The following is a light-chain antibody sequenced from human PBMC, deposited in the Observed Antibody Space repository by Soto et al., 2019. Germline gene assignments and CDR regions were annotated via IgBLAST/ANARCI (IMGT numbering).Light chain of an antibody. Sequence: DIQMTQSPSTLSASVGDRVTITCRASQSISSWLAWYQQKPGQAPKLLIYKASTLQSGVPSRFSGSGSGTEFTLASNSLQSDDSATDFCQQYKATWPFAQGTNVDIK. V-gene: IGKV1-5*03. CDR1: QSISSW. CDR2: KAS. J-gene: IGKJ1*01. CDR3: QQYKATWP.